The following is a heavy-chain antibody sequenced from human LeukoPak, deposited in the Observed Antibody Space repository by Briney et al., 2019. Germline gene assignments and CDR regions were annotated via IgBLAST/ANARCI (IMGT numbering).Heavy chain of an antibody. CDR2: FDPEDGET. J-gene: IGHJ4*02. CDR1: GYTLTELS. Sequence: ASVKVSCKVSGYTLTELSMHWVRQAPGKGLEWMGGFDPEDGETIYAQKFQGRVTITRNTSISTAYMELSSLRSEDTAVYYCARGKGSGYNDYWGQGTLVTVSS. D-gene: IGHD5-12*01. CDR3: ARGKGSGYNDY. V-gene: IGHV1-24*01.